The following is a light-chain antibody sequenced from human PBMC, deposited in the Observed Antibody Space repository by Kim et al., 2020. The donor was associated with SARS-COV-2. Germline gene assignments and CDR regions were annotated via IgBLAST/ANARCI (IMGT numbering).Light chain of an antibody. CDR2: GTS. CDR3: KQYDTITQT. Sequence: DIQMTQSPSSLSASIGDRVTITCRASQGISHCVAWYQQKPEKAPKSLIYGTSSLQSGVPRRFSGSGSGTEFTLTISSLQPEDSATYYCKQYDTITQTFGGKTKVDIK. V-gene: IGKV1D-16*01. CDR1: QGISHC. J-gene: IGKJ4*01.